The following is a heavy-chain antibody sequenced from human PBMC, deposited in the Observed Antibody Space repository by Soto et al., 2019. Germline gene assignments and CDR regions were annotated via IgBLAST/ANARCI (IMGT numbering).Heavy chain of an antibody. J-gene: IGHJ6*02. Sequence: ASVKVSFKASGYTFTSYYMHWVRKAPGQGLEWMGIINPSGGSTSYAQKFQGRVTMTRDTSTSTVYMELSSLRSEDTAVYYCARAQCSGGSCYYYYGMDVWGQGTTVTVSS. CDR3: ARAQCSGGSCYYYYGMDV. V-gene: IGHV1-46*01. CDR1: GYTFTSYY. D-gene: IGHD2-15*01. CDR2: INPSGGST.